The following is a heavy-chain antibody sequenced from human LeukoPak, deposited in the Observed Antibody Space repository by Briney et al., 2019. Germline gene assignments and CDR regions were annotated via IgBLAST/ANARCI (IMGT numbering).Heavy chain of an antibody. Sequence: SDTLSLTGTVSGASSNNYFWSWVLQPRGKGLEWMGYMYSSGSSTYNPSLKSRVAMSIDPSRNQLSLRVTSVTAADTAVYYCARGGWLKTSYYFDFWGQGSLVTVSS. V-gene: IGHV4-59*01. D-gene: IGHD5-24*01. CDR1: GASSNNYF. J-gene: IGHJ4*02. CDR2: MYSSGSS. CDR3: ARGGWLKTSYYFDF.